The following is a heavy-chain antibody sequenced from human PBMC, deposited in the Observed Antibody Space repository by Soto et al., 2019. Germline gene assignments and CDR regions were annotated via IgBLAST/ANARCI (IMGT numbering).Heavy chain of an antibody. V-gene: IGHV3-30*18. Sequence: LRLSCAASGFTFSSYGMHWVRQAPGKGLEWVAVISYDGSNKYYADSVKGRFTISRDNSKNTLYLQMNSLRAEDTAVYYCAKHGEYSSSRSYYYGMDVWGQGTTVTVSS. CDR1: GFTFSSYG. CDR3: AKHGEYSSSRSYYYGMDV. CDR2: ISYDGSNK. D-gene: IGHD6-6*01. J-gene: IGHJ6*02.